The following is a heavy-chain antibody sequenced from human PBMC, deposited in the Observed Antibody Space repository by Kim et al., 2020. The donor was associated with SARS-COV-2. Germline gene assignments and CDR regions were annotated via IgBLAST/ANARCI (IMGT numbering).Heavy chain of an antibody. CDR2: INPNSGGT. Sequence: ASVKVSCKASGYTFTGYYMHWVRQAPGQGLEWMGWINPNSGGTNYAQKFQGRVTMTRDTSISTAYMELSRLRSDDTAVYYCAMADYYDSSGYYGSGFDYWGQGTLVTVSS. V-gene: IGHV1-2*02. J-gene: IGHJ4*02. CDR1: GYTFTGYY. D-gene: IGHD3-22*01. CDR3: AMADYYDSSGYYGSGFDY.